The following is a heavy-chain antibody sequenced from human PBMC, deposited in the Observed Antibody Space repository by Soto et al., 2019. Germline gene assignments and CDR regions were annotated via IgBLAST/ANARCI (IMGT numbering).Heavy chain of an antibody. V-gene: IGHV4-39*01. CDR2: IYYSGST. CDR3: AISPPGSSWYRWFDP. D-gene: IGHD6-13*01. J-gene: IGHJ5*02. CDR1: GGSISSSSYY. Sequence: PSETLSLTCTVSGGSISSSSYYWGWIRQPPGKGLEWIGSIYYSGSTYYNPSLKSRVTISVDTSKNQFSLKLSSVTAADTAVYYCAISPPGSSWYRWFDPWGQGTLVTVSS.